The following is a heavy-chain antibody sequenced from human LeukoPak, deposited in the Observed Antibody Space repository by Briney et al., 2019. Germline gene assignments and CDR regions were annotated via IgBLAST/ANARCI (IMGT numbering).Heavy chain of an antibody. Sequence: GSLRLSCAASGFTFSRYWMHWVRQAPGKGLVWVSHISADGSTTTYADSVRGRFTISRDNAKNTLYLQMNSLRAEDTAIYYCADPFADAFDIWGQGTMVTVSS. CDR1: GFTFSRYW. V-gene: IGHV3-74*01. J-gene: IGHJ3*02. CDR3: ADPFADAFDI. CDR2: ISADGSTT. D-gene: IGHD3-3*01.